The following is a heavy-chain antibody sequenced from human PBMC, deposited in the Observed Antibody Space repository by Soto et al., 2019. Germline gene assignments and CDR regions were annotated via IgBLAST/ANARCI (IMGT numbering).Heavy chain of an antibody. CDR2: ISGSGGST. D-gene: IGHD4-4*01. CDR1: GFTFSSYA. J-gene: IGHJ6*02. Sequence: GWSLRLSCAASGFTFSSYAMSWVRQAPGKGLEWVSAISGSGGSTYYADSVKGRFTISRDNSKNTLYLQMNSLRAEDTAVYYCAKGLTVKGGYYYGMDVWGQGTTVTVSS. V-gene: IGHV3-23*01. CDR3: AKGLTVKGGYYYGMDV.